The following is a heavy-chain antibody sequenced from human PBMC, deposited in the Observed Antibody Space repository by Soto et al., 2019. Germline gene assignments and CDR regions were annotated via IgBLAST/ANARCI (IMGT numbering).Heavy chain of an antibody. D-gene: IGHD6-13*01. CDR3: ARVGSSWYLGMDV. V-gene: IGHV4-59*01. Sequence: SETLSLTCTVSGGSISSYYWSWIRQPPGKGLEWIGYIYYSATTNYNPSLKSRVTISVDTSKNQFSLKLTSVTAADTAVYYCARVGSSWYLGMDVWGQGTTVTAP. CDR2: IYYSATT. J-gene: IGHJ6*02. CDR1: GGSISSYY.